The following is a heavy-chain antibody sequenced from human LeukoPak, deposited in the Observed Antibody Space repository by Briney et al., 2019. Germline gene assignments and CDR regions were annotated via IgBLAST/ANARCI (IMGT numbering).Heavy chain of an antibody. D-gene: IGHD3-10*01. CDR2: ISGSGGST. CDR1: GFTFSSYA. V-gene: IGHV3-23*01. J-gene: IGHJ5*02. CDR3: AKAPTLYYGSGSYSS. Sequence: GGSLRLSCAASGFTFSSYAMSWVRQAPGKGLEWVSAISGSGGSTYYADSVKGRFTISRDNSKDTLYLQMNSLRAEDTAVYYCAKAPTLYYGSGSYSSWGQGTLVTVSS.